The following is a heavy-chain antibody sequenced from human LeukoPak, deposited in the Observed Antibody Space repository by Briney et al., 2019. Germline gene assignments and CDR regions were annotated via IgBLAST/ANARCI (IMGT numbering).Heavy chain of an antibody. CDR1: GFTFSSYA. CDR3: ARDLSRTVVYAATLDY. J-gene: IGHJ4*02. V-gene: IGHV3-64*01. D-gene: IGHD6-25*01. Sequence: GGSLRLSCAASGFTFSSYAMHWVRQAPGKGLEYVSAISSNGGSTYYANSVKGRFTISRDNAKNSLYLQMNSLRAEDTAVYYCARDLSRTVVYAATLDYWGQGTLVTVSS. CDR2: ISSNGGST.